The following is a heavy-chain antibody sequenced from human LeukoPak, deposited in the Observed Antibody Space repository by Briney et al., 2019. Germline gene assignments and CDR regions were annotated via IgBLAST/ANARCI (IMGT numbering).Heavy chain of an antibody. CDR3: ARDRPQRSAFDI. J-gene: IGHJ3*02. CDR2: INPSGAST. D-gene: IGHD1-26*01. V-gene: IGHV1-46*01. Sequence: ASVKVSCKASGYTFTSYYMHWVRQAPGQGLEWMGVINPSGASTRHAQKFQGRVTMTRDTSTSTVYTELSSLRSEDTAVYYCARDRPQRSAFDIWGQGTMVTVSS. CDR1: GYTFTSYY.